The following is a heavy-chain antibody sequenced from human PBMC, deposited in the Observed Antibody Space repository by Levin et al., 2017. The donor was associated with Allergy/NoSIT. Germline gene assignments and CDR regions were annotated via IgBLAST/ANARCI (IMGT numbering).Heavy chain of an antibody. J-gene: IGHJ2*01. V-gene: IGHV3-30*04. CDR2: ISYDGSNK. CDR1: GFTFSSYA. Sequence: GESLKISCAASGFTFSSYAMHWVRQAPGKGLEWVAVISYDGSNKYYADSVKGRFTISRDNSKNTLYLQMNSLRAEDTAVYYCARDPLRYEYSSSSSWYFDLWGRGTLVTVSS. CDR3: ARDPLRYEYSSSSSWYFDL. D-gene: IGHD6-6*01.